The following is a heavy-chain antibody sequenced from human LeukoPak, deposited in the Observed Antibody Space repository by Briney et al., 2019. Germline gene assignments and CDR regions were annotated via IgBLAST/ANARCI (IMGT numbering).Heavy chain of an antibody. Sequence: SETLSLTCTVSGGSISSYYWSWVRQTPGKGLEWIGYIYYSGRTKYNTSLKRGGTISVDTCKKQFSLRRRSVTARETARDYCARAHPRHSSGWPDLDYWGQGTLVTVSS. CDR3: ARAHPRHSSGWPDLDY. CDR1: GGSISSYY. CDR2: IYYSGRT. J-gene: IGHJ4*02. D-gene: IGHD6-19*01. V-gene: IGHV4-59*01.